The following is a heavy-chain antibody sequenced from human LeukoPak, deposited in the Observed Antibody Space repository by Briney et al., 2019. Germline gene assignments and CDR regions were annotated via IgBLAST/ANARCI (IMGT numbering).Heavy chain of an antibody. CDR3: ARSLANYYDSSGYHPREYNWFDP. V-gene: IGHV1-69*04. Sequence: ASVKVSCKASGGTFSSYAISWVRQAPGQGLEWMGRIIPILGIANYAQKFQGRVTITADKSTSTAYMELSSLRSEDTAVYYCARSLANYYDSSGYHPREYNWFDPWGQGTLVTVSS. J-gene: IGHJ5*02. CDR2: IIPILGIA. D-gene: IGHD3-22*01. CDR1: GGTFSSYA.